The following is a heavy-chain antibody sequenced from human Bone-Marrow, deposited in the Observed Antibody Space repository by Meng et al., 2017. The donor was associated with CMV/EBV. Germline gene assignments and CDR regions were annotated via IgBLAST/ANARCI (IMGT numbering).Heavy chain of an antibody. CDR2: IHHRGRT. D-gene: IGHD2-21*02. CDR1: GGSVGSNKC. CDR3: ASGGDWLFDY. V-gene: IGHV4-4*02. Sequence: SETLSLTCIVSGGSVGSNKCWTGVRQAPGKGLEWIGEIHHRGRTNYSPSLKHQVTLSVDKVKNQFSLSLNSVTAADTAVYYCASGGDWLFDYWGRGLLVTVSS. J-gene: IGHJ4*02.